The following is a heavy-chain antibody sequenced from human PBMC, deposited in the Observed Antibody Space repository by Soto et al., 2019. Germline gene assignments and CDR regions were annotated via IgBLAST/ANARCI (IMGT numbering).Heavy chain of an antibody. J-gene: IGHJ4*02. CDR3: ARNGGSTWYYFDS. CDR2: IYHSGST. D-gene: IGHD6-13*01. CDR1: GGSISSGGYS. Sequence: SETLSLTCAVSGGSISSGGYSLSWIRQPPGKGLEWIGYIYHSGSTYYNPSLKSRVTISVDRSKNQFSLKLSSVTAADTAVYYCARNGGSTWYYFDSWGQGTVVTVSS. V-gene: IGHV4-30-2*01.